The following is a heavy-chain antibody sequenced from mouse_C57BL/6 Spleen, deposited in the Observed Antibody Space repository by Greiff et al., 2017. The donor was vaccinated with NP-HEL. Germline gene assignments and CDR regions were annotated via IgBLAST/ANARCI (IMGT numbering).Heavy chain of an antibody. CDR2: INPNNGGT. V-gene: IGHV1-26*01. CDR3: ARSPNWDYFDY. CDR1: GYTFTDYY. Sequence: EVKLQQSGPELVKPGASVKISCKASGYTFTDYYMNWVKQSHGKSLEWIGDINPNNGGTSYNQKFKGKATLTVDKSSSTAYMELRSLTSEDSAVYYCARSPNWDYFDYWGQGTTLTVSS. D-gene: IGHD4-1*01. J-gene: IGHJ2*01.